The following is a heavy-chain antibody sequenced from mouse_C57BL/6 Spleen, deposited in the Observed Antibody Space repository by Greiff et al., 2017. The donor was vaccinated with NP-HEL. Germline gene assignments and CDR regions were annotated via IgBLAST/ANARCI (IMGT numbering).Heavy chain of an antibody. J-gene: IGHJ3*01. Sequence: EVKLMESGGGSVKPGGSLKLSCAASGFTFSSYAMSWVRQTPEKRLEWVATISDGGSYTYYPDNVKGRFTISRDNAKNNLYLQMSHLKSEDTAMYYCAREGWAWFAYWGQGTLVTVSA. V-gene: IGHV5-4*01. D-gene: IGHD3-3*01. CDR1: GFTFSSYA. CDR2: ISDGGSYT. CDR3: AREGWAWFAY.